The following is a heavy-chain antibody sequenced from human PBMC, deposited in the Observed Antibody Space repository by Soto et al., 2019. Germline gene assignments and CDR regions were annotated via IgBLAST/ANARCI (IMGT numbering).Heavy chain of an antibody. CDR3: ARDGNGMGYAIDV. Sequence: QVQLVESGGDLVKPGGSLRLSCTASRFTFSDHYMSWIRQAPGKGLEWLSYISGSGSTIDYADSVKGRFTMSRDNAKNSLYLHMNSLRAEDTAVYYCARDGNGMGYAIDVWGQGTTVTVSS. J-gene: IGHJ6*02. D-gene: IGHD2-8*01. CDR1: RFTFSDHY. CDR2: ISGSGSTI. V-gene: IGHV3-11*01.